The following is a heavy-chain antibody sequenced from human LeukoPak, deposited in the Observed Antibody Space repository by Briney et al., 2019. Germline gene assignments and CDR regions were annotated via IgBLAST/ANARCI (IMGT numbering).Heavy chain of an antibody. J-gene: IGHJ4*02. D-gene: IGHD6-19*01. CDR1: GFTFSSYW. Sequence: PGGSLRLSCVASGFTFSSYWMHWVRQAPGKGLVWVSRIDTDGSSSSYADSVKGRFTIPRDNAKNTLYLQMNSLRAEDTAVYYCARRQSSGFDYWGQGTLVTVSS. CDR3: ARRQSSGFDY. CDR2: IDTDGSSS. V-gene: IGHV3-74*01.